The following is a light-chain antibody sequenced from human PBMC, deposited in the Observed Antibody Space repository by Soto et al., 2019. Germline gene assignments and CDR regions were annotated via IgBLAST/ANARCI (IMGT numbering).Light chain of an antibody. V-gene: IGKV1-5*03. J-gene: IGKJ1*01. CDR3: QHYSRYPVT. CDR2: QAS. CDR1: QSISNW. Sequence: DIQMTQSPSTLSAYVGDTVSITCRASQSISNWLAWYQQKPGEAPKFLIYQASSLESGVPSRFSGSGSGTAFTLPISNLQPDDFATYYCQHYSRYPVTFGQGTKVEIK.